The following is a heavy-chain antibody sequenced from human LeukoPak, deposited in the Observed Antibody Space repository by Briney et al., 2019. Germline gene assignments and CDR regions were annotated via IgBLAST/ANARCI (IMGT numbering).Heavy chain of an antibody. CDR2: IKSKTDGGTS. CDR1: GLTFTNAW. Sequence: GGSLRLSCATSGLTFTNAWMSWFRQAPGKGLEWVGRIKSKTDGGTSDYAAPVQGRFTISRDDSKNTLYLQMNSLKIEDTAVYYCATDPGEWEPIWGQGTMVTVSS. CDR3: ATDPGEWEPI. J-gene: IGHJ3*02. D-gene: IGHD1-26*01. V-gene: IGHV3-15*01.